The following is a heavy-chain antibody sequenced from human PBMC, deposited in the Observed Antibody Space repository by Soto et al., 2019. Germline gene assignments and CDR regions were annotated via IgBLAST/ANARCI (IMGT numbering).Heavy chain of an antibody. CDR2: ISGSGGRT. J-gene: IGHJ5*02. CDR1: GFTFSNYA. V-gene: IGHV3-23*01. D-gene: IGHD3-9*01. Sequence: GGSLRLSCAASGFTFSNYAMSWVRQAPGKGLEWVSGISGSGGRTYYADSVKGRFTISRDNSKNTLYLQMNSLRAEDTAVYYCAKDYDILTRGWFDPWGQGTLVTVSS. CDR3: AKDYDILTRGWFDP.